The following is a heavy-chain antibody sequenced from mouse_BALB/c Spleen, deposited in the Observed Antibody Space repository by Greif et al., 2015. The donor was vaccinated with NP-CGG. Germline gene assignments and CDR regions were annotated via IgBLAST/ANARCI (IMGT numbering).Heavy chain of an antibody. CDR3: ARGPDGYYWNYFDY. V-gene: IGHV5-6-5*01. CDR2: ISSGGST. D-gene: IGHD2-3*01. J-gene: IGHJ2*01. Sequence: EVMLVESGGGLVKPGGSLKLSCAASGFTFSSYAMSWVRQTPEKRLEWVASISSGGSTYYPDSVKGRFTISRDNARNILYLQMSSLRSEDTAMYYCARGPDGYYWNYFDYWGQGTTLTVSS. CDR1: GFTFSSYA.